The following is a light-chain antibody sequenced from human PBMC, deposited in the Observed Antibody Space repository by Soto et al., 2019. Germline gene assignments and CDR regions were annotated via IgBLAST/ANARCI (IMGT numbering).Light chain of an antibody. Sequence: EIVLTQSPGTLSLSPGERATLSCRASQSVSSSYLAWYQQKPGQAPRLLIYGASSRATGIPDRFSGSGSGTDFTLTISRLEPEDFAVYYCQQYGSSPPAWTFGQAPKVEIK. CDR3: QQYGSSPPAWT. CDR2: GAS. CDR1: QSVSSSY. J-gene: IGKJ1*01. V-gene: IGKV3-20*01.